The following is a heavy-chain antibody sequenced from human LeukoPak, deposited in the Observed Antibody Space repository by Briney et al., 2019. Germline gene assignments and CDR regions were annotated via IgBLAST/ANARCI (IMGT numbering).Heavy chain of an antibody. V-gene: IGHV3-30*02. CDR1: RFTFSAYG. J-gene: IGHJ4*02. CDR2: VRYDGSNK. CDR3: AKDYSLYCSSASCYTPFDY. D-gene: IGHD2-2*02. Sequence: PGGSLRLSCAASRFTFSAYGMHWVRQAPGKGLEWLAFVRYDGSNKYYADSVKGRFTISRDYSRNMLYLQMDSLRAEDTAFYYCAKDYSLYCSSASCYTPFDYWGQGALVTVSS.